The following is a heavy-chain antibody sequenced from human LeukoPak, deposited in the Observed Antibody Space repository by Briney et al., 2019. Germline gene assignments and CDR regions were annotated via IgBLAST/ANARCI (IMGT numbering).Heavy chain of an antibody. J-gene: IGHJ3*02. CDR3: VRDGVGDFGAFDI. CDR2: IIPIFGTA. CDR1: GGTFSSYA. D-gene: IGHD3-10*01. Sequence: SVKVSCKASGGTFSSYAISWVRQAPGQGLEWMGGIIPIFGTANYAQKFQGRVTITADESTSTAYMELSSLRSEDTAVYYCVRDGVGDFGAFDIWGQGTMVTVSS. V-gene: IGHV1-69*13.